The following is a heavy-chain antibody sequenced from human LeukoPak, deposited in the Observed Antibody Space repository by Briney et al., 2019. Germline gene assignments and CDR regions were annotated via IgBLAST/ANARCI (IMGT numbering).Heavy chain of an antibody. CDR1: GFTFSSYW. Sequence: PGGSLRPSCEASGFTFSSYWMHWVRQTPGKGLVWVSRISEDGSSTSYADSVKGRFTISRDNSKNTLYLQMNSLRAEDTAVYYCAKDITSGTDGYYYMDVWGKGTTVTISS. J-gene: IGHJ6*03. V-gene: IGHV3-74*01. CDR2: ISEDGSST. D-gene: IGHD1-26*01. CDR3: AKDITSGTDGYYYMDV.